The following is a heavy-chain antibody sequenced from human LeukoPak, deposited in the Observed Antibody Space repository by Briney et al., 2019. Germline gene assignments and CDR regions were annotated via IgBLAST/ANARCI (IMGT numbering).Heavy chain of an antibody. Sequence: PGGSLRLSCAASGFTSSSYAMSWVRQAPGKGLEWVSAISGSGGSTYYADSVKGRFTISRDNSKNTLYLQMNSLRAEDTAVYYCARGNYYYLYMDVWGKGTPVTISS. J-gene: IGHJ6*03. CDR1: GFTSSSYA. CDR3: ARGNYYYLYMDV. V-gene: IGHV3-23*01. CDR2: ISGSGGST.